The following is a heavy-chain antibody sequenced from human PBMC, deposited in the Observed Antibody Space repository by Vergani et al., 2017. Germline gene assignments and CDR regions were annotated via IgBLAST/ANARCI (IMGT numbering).Heavy chain of an antibody. J-gene: IGHJ4*02. CDR2: ISGSGGST. Sequence: EVQLLESGGGLVQPGGSLRLSCAASGFTFSSYAMSWVRQAPGKGLEWVSAISGSGGSTYYADSVKGLFTISRDNSKNTMYLQMNSVRAEDTAVYYCAKERALLWFGEFDYWGQGTLVTVSS. D-gene: IGHD3-10*01. CDR3: AKERALLWFGEFDY. CDR1: GFTFSSYA. V-gene: IGHV3-23*01.